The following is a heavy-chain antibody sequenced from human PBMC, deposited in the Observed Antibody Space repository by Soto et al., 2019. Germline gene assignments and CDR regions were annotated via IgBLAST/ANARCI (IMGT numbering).Heavy chain of an antibody. J-gene: IGHJ4*02. CDR2: IYYSGST. D-gene: IGHD3-22*01. CDR1: DGSISSYY. Sequence: SETLSLTCTVSDGSISSYYWSWIRQPPGKGLEWIGYIYYSGSTNYNPSLKSRVTISVDTSKNQFSLKLSSVTAADTAVYYCARHLYYDSSGYYYRPEYYFDYWGQGTLVTVSS. CDR3: ARHLYYDSSGYYYRPEYYFDY. V-gene: IGHV4-59*08.